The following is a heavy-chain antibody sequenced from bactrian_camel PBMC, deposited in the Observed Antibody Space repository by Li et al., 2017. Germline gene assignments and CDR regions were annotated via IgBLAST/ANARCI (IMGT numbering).Heavy chain of an antibody. Sequence: GSLRLSCAASGFHFARYAMNWVRQAPGKGLEWVSSIFSDGSNTWYADSVKGRFTISVDKAKDTVYLQMNSLKPEDTAMYFCKTVRYGGSAYACGLARWGQGTQVTVS. CDR2: IFSDGSNT. J-gene: IGHJ4*01. CDR3: KTVRYGGSAYACGLAR. CDR1: GFHFARYA. V-gene: IGHV3S7*01. D-gene: IGHD6*01.